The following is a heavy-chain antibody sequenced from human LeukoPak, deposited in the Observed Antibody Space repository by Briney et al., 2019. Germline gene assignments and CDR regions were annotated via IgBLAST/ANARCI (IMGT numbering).Heavy chain of an antibody. D-gene: IGHD2-21*01. J-gene: IGHJ4*02. CDR1: GGSISSSSYY. CDR3: ARQALWFFDH. V-gene: IGHV4-39*01. Sequence: SETLSLTCTVSGGSISSSSYYWGWIRQPPGKGLEWIGSIYYSGSTYYNPSLKSRVTISVDTSKNQFSLKLSSVTAADTAVYYCARQALWFFDHWGQGTLVTVSP. CDR2: IYYSGST.